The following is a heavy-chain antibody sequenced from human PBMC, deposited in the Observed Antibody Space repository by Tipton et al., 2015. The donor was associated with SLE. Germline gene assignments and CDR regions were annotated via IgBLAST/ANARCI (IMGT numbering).Heavy chain of an antibody. J-gene: IGHJ5*02. Sequence: TLSLTCIVSGDSISGSTYYWGWIRQPPGKGLEWIGSISYGGRNYYNPSLKSRVTISEDTPKNQFSLKLTSVTAADTAVYYCARSTDQNWFDPWGQGTLVTVSS. CDR2: ISYGGRN. CDR1: GDSISGSTYY. CDR3: ARSTDQNWFDP. D-gene: IGHD2-2*01. V-gene: IGHV4-39*07.